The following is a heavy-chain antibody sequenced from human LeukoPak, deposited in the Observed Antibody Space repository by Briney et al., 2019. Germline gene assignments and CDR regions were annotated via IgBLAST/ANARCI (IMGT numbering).Heavy chain of an antibody. V-gene: IGHV4-4*07. J-gene: IGHJ6*03. Sequence: SETLSLTCTVSGGSISSYYWSWIRQPAGKGLEWIGRIYTSGSTNYNPSLKSRVTMSVDTSKNQFSLKLSSVTAADTAVYYCAREGLLEAWGHSSVIHWDRYYYYMDVWGKGTTVTVSS. D-gene: IGHD3-22*01. CDR3: AREGLLEAWGHSSVIHWDRYYYYMDV. CDR1: GGSISSYY. CDR2: IYTSGST.